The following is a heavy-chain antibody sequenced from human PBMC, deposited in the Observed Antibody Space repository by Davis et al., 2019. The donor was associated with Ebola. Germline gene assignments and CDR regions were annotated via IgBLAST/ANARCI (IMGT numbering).Heavy chain of an antibody. D-gene: IGHD3-3*01. V-gene: IGHV4-34*01. CDR3: ARARYDFWSGYFDY. CDR1: GGSISSYY. Sequence: GSLRLSCTVSGGSISSYYWSWIRQPPGKGLEWIGEINHSGSTNYNPSLKSRVTISVDTSKNQFSLKLSSVTAADTAVYYCARARYDFWSGYFDYWGQGTLVTVSS. CDR2: INHSGST. J-gene: IGHJ4*02.